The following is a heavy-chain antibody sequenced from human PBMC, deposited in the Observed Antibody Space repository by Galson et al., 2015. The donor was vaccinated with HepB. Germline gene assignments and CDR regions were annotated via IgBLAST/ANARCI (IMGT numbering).Heavy chain of an antibody. D-gene: IGHD4/OR15-4a*01. J-gene: IGHJ4*02. Sequence: SLRLSCAASGFTVSSNYMSWVRQAPGKGLEWVSVIYTGGSTYYADSVEGRFTISRDNSKNTLYLQMNSLRAEDTAVYYCAREPFTGCYYFDYWGQGTLVTVSS. V-gene: IGHV3-53*01. CDR1: GFTVSSNY. CDR3: AREPFTGCYYFDY. CDR2: IYTGGST.